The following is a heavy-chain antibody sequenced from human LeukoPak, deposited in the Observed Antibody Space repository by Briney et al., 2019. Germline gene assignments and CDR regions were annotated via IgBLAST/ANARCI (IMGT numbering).Heavy chain of an antibody. J-gene: IGHJ4*02. Sequence: SETLSLTCAVYGGSFSGYYWSWIRQPPGKGLEWIGEINHSGSTNYNPSLKSRVTISVGTSKNQFSLKLSSVTAADTAVYYCARRHYYGSGSYYTYWGQGTLVTVSS. CDR3: ARRHYYGSGSYYTY. V-gene: IGHV4-34*01. CDR2: INHSGST. CDR1: GGSFSGYY. D-gene: IGHD3-10*01.